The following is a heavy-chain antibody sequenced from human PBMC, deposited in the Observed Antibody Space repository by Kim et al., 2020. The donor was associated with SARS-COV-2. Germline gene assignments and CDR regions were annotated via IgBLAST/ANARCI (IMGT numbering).Heavy chain of an antibody. CDR2: IGAYHGNT. CDR3: ARDRDLWDRNYCDS. CDR1: GYTFTSSG. V-gene: IGHV1-18*01. J-gene: IGHJ4*02. D-gene: IGHD1-26*01. Sequence: ASVKVSCKASGYTFTSSGISWVRQAPGQGLEWMGWIGAYHGNTNYAQRFQGRVTMTRDTSTTTAYMELRSLRSDDTALYYCARDRDLWDRNYCDSWGQGTLVTVSS.